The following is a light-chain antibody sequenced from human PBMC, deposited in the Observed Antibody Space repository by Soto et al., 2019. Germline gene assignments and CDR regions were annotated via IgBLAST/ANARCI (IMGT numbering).Light chain of an antibody. CDR1: QGITND. CDR2: AAS. J-gene: IGKJ4*02. CDR3: QQTYSTRVR. V-gene: IGKV1-6*01. Sequence: GSQGITNDLGWYQHEXGKARKLLIYAASXLKSGLPARFRGSASGTDFTLTISSLQTEDSGTYYCQQTYSTRVRFGGGTKVEIK.